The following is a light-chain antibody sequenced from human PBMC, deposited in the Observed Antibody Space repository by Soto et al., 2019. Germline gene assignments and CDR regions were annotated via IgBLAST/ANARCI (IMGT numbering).Light chain of an antibody. V-gene: IGLV2-14*01. CDR3: TSYTSTIPYV. CDR2: EVS. J-gene: IGLJ1*01. CDR1: SNDVGGYNY. Sequence: QSALTQPASVTGAPGQSITISCTGSSNDVGGYNYVSWYQQHPGQAPKLIIYEVSDRPSGVSPRFSGSKSGNTASLTISGLQVEDEADYFCTSYTSTIPYVLGSGTKVTGL.